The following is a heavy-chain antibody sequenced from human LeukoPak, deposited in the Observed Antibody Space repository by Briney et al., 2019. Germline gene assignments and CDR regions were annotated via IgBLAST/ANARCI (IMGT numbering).Heavy chain of an antibody. V-gene: IGHV4-39*01. J-gene: IGHJ4*02. CDR1: GASISSSNYY. D-gene: IGHD3-10*01. Sequence: SETLSLTCTVSGASISSSNYYWGWIRQPPRKGLEWIVSIYYSGSTYYNPSLKSRVTISVDTSKNQFSLKLSSVTAADTAVYYCARRTGSYYYASGSSRVVDYWGQGTLVTVSS. CDR3: ARRTGSYYYASGSSRVVDY. CDR2: IYYSGST.